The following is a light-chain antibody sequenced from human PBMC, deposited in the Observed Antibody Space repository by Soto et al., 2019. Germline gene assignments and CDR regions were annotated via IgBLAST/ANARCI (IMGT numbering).Light chain of an antibody. CDR1: SSDVGGYEY. CDR2: DVT. J-gene: IGLJ1*01. V-gene: IGLV2-11*01. Sequence: QSALTQPPSVSGSPGQSVTISCTGTSSDVGGYEYVSWYQQRPGKAPKLLIYDVTKRPSGVPDRFSGSKSGNTASLTISGLQAEDEADFYCCSYGGSFPYVFGTGTKLTVL. CDR3: CSYGGSFPYV.